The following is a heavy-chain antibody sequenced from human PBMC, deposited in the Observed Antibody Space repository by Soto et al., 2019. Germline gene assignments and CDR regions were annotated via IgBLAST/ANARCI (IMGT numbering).Heavy chain of an antibody. D-gene: IGHD2-2*01. CDR2: ISYDGSNK. CDR1: GFTFSSYA. J-gene: IGHJ4*02. CDR3: ARDFLSTPTSIFDY. Sequence: QVQLVESGGGVVQPGRSLRLSCAASGFTFSSYAMHWVRQAPGKGLEWVAVISYDGSNKYYADSVKGRFTISRDNSKNTLYLQMNSLRAEDTAVYYCARDFLSTPTSIFDYWGQGTLVTVSS. V-gene: IGHV3-30-3*01.